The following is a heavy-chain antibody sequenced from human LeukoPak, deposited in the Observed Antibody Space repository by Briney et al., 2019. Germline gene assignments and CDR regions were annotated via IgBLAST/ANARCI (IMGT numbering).Heavy chain of an antibody. CDR1: GFTFSSYA. CDR2: ISGSGGST. J-gene: IGHJ4*02. Sequence: GGSLRLSCAASGFTFSSYAMSWVRQAPGKGLEWVSAISGSGGSTYYADSVKGRLTISRDNSKNTLYLQMNSLRAEDTAVYYCARTLAAAGTGFDYWGQGTLVTVSS. V-gene: IGHV3-23*01. CDR3: ARTLAAAGTGFDY. D-gene: IGHD6-13*01.